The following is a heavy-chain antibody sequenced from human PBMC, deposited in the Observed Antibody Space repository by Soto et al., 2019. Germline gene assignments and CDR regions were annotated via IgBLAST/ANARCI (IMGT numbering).Heavy chain of an antibody. CDR3: VRDGTKTLRDWFDP. J-gene: IGHJ5*02. Sequence: SETLSLTCTFSGASISGFYWSWIRKSAGKGLEWIGRIYATGTTDYNPSLKSRVMMSVDTSKKQFSLKLRSVTAADTAVYYCVRDGTKTLRDWFDPWGQGISVTVSS. CDR2: IYATGTT. V-gene: IGHV4-4*07. CDR1: GASISGFY. D-gene: IGHD1-1*01.